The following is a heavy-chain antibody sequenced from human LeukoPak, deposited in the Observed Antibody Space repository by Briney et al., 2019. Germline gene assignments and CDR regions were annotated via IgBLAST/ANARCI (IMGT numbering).Heavy chain of an antibody. D-gene: IGHD3-10*01. CDR1: GGSTSGYY. CDR3: ARQVLMVRGVIIMGYYFDY. J-gene: IGHJ4*02. Sequence: NSSETLSLTCTVSGGSTSGYYWSWIRQPPGKGLEWIGHIFYSGSTSYNPSLKSLVTISVDTSKNQFSLKLRSVTAADTAVYYCARQVLMVRGVIIMGYYFDYWGQGTLVTVSS. V-gene: IGHV4-59*08. CDR2: IFYSGST.